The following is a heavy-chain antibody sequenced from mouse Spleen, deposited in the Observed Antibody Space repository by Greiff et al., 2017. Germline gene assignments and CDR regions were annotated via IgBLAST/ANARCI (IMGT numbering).Heavy chain of an antibody. CDR2: INPSSGYT. Sequence: QVQLQQSGAELARPGASVKMSCKASGYTFTSYTMHWVKQRPGQGLEWIGYINPSSGYTKYNQKFKDKATLTADKSSSTAYMQLSSLTSEDSAVYYCAPAGGKGGFAYWGQGTLVTVSA. J-gene: IGHJ3*01. CDR3: APAGGKGGFAY. CDR1: GYTFTSYT. V-gene: IGHV1-4*01.